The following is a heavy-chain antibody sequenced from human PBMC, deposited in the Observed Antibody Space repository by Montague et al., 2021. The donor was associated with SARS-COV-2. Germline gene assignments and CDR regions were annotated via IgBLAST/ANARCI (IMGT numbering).Heavy chain of an antibody. V-gene: IGHV4-59*12. CDR3: ASWGEYYDSPYYYYAMDV. D-gene: IGHD3-3*01. Sequence: SETLSLTCTVSGGSISPYYWSWIRQSPGKGLECIGYTSYSGSTDYNPSLKSRVTISIDTSKNQFSLELSSVTAADTAVYYSASWGEYYDSPYYYYAMDVWGQGTTVTVSS. CDR2: TSYSGST. CDR1: GGSISPYY. J-gene: IGHJ6*02.